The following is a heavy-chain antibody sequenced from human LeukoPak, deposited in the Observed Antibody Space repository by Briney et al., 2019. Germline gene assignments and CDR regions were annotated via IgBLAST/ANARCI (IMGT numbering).Heavy chain of an antibody. V-gene: IGHV3-23*01. CDR3: AKGLRYQLLPSWFDP. CDR1: GFTFSSYA. Sequence: TGGSLRLSXAASGFTFSSYAMSWVRQAPGKGLEWVSAISGSGGSTYYADSVKGRFTISRDNSKNTLYLQMNSLRAEDTAVYYCAKGLRYQLLPSWFDPWGQGTLVTVSS. D-gene: IGHD2-2*01. CDR2: ISGSGGST. J-gene: IGHJ5*02.